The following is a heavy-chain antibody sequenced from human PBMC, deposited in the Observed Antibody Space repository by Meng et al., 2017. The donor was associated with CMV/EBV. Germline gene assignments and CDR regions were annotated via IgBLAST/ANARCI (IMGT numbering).Heavy chain of an antibody. J-gene: IGHJ6*02. D-gene: IGHD5-12*01. CDR1: GGSFSGYY. V-gene: IGHV4-34*01. Sequence: SETLSLTCAVYGGSFSGYYWSWIRQPPGKGLEWIGEINHSGITNYNPSLKSRVTISLDTSKNQFSLKLSSVTAADTAVYYCARLSRWLRMGYGMDVWGQGTTVTVSS. CDR3: ARLSRWLRMGYGMDV. CDR2: INHSGIT.